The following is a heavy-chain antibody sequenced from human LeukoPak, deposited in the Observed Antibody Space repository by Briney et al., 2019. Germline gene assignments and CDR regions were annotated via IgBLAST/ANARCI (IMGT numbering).Heavy chain of an antibody. Sequence: GGSLRLSCAASGFTFSSYAMSWVRQAPGKGLEWVSLISGSGGGTYYADSVKGRFTISRDNSKNTLYLRMNSLRTEDTAVFYCAKDRDDYVWGSYLGAFDIWGQGTMVTVSS. D-gene: IGHD3-16*01. CDR2: ISGSGGGT. J-gene: IGHJ3*02. CDR3: AKDRDDYVWGSYLGAFDI. CDR1: GFTFSSYA. V-gene: IGHV3-23*01.